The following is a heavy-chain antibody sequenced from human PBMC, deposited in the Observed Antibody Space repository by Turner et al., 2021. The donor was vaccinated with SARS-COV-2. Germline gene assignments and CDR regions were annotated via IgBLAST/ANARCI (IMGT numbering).Heavy chain of an antibody. D-gene: IGHD3-22*01. V-gene: IGHV1-8*01. CDR2: MNTNSGYT. CDR1: VYTFTSYD. Sequence: QVQLVHSGAEVYKHVASQKVSCEGSVYTFTSYDINGVRQATGQGLEWMGCMNTNSGYTGDAQKFQGGVTRTRNTSISTAYMELSSLRSEDTAVYYCARNYYDSSGYRGDDYWGQGTLVTVSS. J-gene: IGHJ4*02. CDR3: ARNYYDSSGYRGDDY.